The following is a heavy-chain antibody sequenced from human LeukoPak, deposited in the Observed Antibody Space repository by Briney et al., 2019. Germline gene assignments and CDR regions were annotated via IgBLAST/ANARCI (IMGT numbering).Heavy chain of an antibody. Sequence: ASVNVSCKASGYTFTSYYMHWVRQAPGQGLEWMGIINPDGGSTSYAQKFQGRVTMTRDTSTSTVYMELSSLRSEDTAVYCCARGAVAGHFDYWGQGTLVTVSS. D-gene: IGHD6-19*01. CDR1: GYTFTSYY. CDR2: INPDGGST. CDR3: ARGAVAGHFDY. V-gene: IGHV1-46*01. J-gene: IGHJ4*02.